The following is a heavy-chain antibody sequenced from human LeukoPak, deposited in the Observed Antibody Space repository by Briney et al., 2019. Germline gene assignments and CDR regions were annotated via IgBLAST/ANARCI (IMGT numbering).Heavy chain of an antibody. Sequence: GGSLRLSCAASGFTFSSYSMNWVRQAPGKGLEWVSSISSSSSHIYYADSVKGRFTISRDNAKNSLYLQMNSLRAEDTAVYYCARAQWELLGGAFDIWGQGTMVTVSS. CDR1: GFTFSSYS. D-gene: IGHD1-26*01. CDR3: ARAQWELLGGAFDI. CDR2: ISSSSSHI. V-gene: IGHV3-21*01. J-gene: IGHJ3*02.